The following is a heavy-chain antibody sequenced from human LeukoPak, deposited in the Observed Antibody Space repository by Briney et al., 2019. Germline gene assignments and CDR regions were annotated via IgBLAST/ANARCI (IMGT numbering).Heavy chain of an antibody. V-gene: IGHV4-38-2*01. J-gene: IGHJ4*02. CDR1: GFTFSNYA. D-gene: IGHD3-22*01. CDR3: ASPDSSGYYS. CDR2: IYYSGST. Sequence: MTGGSLRLSCAASGFTFSNYAMSWVRQAPGKGLEWIGSIYYSGSTYYNPSLKSRVTISVDTSKNQFSLKLSSVTAADTAVYYCASPDSSGYYSWGQGTLVTVSS.